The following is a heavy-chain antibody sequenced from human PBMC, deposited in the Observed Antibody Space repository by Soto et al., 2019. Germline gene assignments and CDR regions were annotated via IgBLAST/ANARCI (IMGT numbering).Heavy chain of an antibody. D-gene: IGHD2-21*02. CDR1: GFTFSNAW. Sequence: GGSLRLSCAASGFTFSNAWMSWVRQAPGKGLEWVGRIKSKTDGGTTDYAAPVKGRFTISRDDSKNTLYLQMNSLKTEDTAVYYCTTASDYYYYYGMDVWGQGTTVTVSS. V-gene: IGHV3-15*01. CDR2: IKSKTDGGTT. J-gene: IGHJ6*02. CDR3: TTASDYYYYYGMDV.